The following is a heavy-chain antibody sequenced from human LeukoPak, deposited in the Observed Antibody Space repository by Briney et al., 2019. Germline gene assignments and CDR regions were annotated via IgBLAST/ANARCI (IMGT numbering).Heavy chain of an antibody. D-gene: IGHD1-26*01. Sequence: GGSLRLSCEASGFTFSTYWMTWVRQAPGKRLEWVANIKEDGSEKSYVDSVKGRFTISKDNAKNSLYLQMNSLRAEDTAVYYCARIHSGSYYMGFDYWGQGALVTVSS. V-gene: IGHV3-7*01. J-gene: IGHJ4*02. CDR2: IKEDGSEK. CDR1: GFTFSTYW. CDR3: ARIHSGSYYMGFDY.